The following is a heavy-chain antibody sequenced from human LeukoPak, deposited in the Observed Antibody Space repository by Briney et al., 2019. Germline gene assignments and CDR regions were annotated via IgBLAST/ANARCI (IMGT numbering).Heavy chain of an antibody. Sequence: PGGSLRLSCAASGFTFSSYGMHWVRQAPGKGLEWVAFIRYDGSNKYYADSVKGRFTISRDNSKNTLYLQINSLRAEDTAVYYCAKDSYSYGSYFDYWGQGTLVTVSS. CDR3: AKDSYSYGSYFDY. J-gene: IGHJ4*02. CDR1: GFTFSSYG. V-gene: IGHV3-30*02. D-gene: IGHD5-18*01. CDR2: IRYDGSNK.